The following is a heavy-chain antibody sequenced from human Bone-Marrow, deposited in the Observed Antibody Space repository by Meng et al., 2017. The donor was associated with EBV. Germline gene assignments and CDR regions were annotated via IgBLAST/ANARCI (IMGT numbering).Heavy chain of an antibody. CDR1: VGFISSGGYY. J-gene: IGHJ4*02. D-gene: IGHD3-10*01. CDR3: ARHGAYGSGSTD. V-gene: IGHV4-30-4*01. Sequence: QRSGPGLVKPSQPPSLTCAVSVGFISSGGYYWSWIRHPPGKGLEWIGYIYYSGSTSYNPSLKSRVTISIDTSKNQVSLKLSSVTVADTAVYYCARHGAYGSGSTDWGRGTLVTVSS. CDR2: IYYSGST.